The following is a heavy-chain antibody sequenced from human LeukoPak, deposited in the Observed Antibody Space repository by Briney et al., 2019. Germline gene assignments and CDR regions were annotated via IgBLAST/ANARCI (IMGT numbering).Heavy chain of an antibody. CDR1: GFTFSSYA. Sequence: GGSLRLSCAASGFTFSSYAMSWVRQAPGEGLEWVSAISGSGGSTYYADSVKGRFTISRDNSKNTLYLQMNSLRAEDTAVYYCARDLNRGGWSGDVWGQGTTVTVSS. J-gene: IGHJ6*02. CDR3: ARDLNRGGWSGDV. D-gene: IGHD2-15*01. CDR2: ISGSGGST. V-gene: IGHV3-23*01.